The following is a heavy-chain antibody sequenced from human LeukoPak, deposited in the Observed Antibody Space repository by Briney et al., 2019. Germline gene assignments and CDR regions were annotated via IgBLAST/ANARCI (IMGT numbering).Heavy chain of an antibody. CDR2: ISGYNGKT. J-gene: IGHJ4*02. V-gene: IGHV1-18*04. D-gene: IGHD5-12*01. CDR3: ARALHTGYDYWYFDY. Sequence: ASVKVSCKASGYTFTSYGISWVRQAPGQGLEWMGWISGYNGKTIYAQKVQGRVSMATDTSTTTAYTELRSLRSDDTAVYYCARALHTGYDYWYFDYWGQGTLVTVSS. CDR1: GYTFTSYG.